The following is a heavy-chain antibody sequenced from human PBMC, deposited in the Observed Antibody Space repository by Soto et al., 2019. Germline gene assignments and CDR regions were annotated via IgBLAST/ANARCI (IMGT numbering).Heavy chain of an antibody. V-gene: IGHV1-3*01. Sequence: QVQLVQSGAEVKKPGASVKVLCETSGYTFTNYAIHWVRQAPGQRLEWMGWINAGDGNTKYSQKFQDRVTITRDTSASTAYMELSSLRSEDATLYYCARSGSCTSTACYGGFDIWGQGTMVTVSS. CDR2: INAGDGNT. CDR1: GYTFTNYA. J-gene: IGHJ3*02. CDR3: ARSGSCTSTACYGGFDI. D-gene: IGHD2-2*01.